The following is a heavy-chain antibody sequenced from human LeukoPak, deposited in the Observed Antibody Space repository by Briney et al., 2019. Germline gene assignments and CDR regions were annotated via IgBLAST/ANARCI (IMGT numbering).Heavy chain of an antibody. CDR3: ARASWELGFDY. D-gene: IGHD1-26*01. J-gene: IGHJ4*02. Sequence: GGSLRLSCAASGFTFSSYSMNWVRQAPGKGLEWVSYISSSSSTIYYADSVKGRFTISRDNAKNSLYPQMNSLRAEDTAVYYCARASWELGFDYWGQGTLVTVSS. V-gene: IGHV3-48*01. CDR1: GFTFSSYS. CDR2: ISSSSSTI.